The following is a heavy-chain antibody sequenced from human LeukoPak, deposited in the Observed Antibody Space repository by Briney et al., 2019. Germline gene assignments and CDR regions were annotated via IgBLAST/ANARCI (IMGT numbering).Heavy chain of an antibody. J-gene: IGHJ6*03. V-gene: IGHV1-69*13. CDR1: GGTFSSYA. CDR2: IIPIFGTA. CDR3: ARGLQLVPPYYYYYYYMDV. D-gene: IGHD6-6*01. Sequence: GASVKVSCKASGGTFSSYAISWVRQAPGQGLEWMGGIIPIFGTANYAQKFQGRVTITADESTSTAYMELSSLRSEDTAVYYCARGLQLVPPYYYYYYYMDVWGKGTTVTVSS.